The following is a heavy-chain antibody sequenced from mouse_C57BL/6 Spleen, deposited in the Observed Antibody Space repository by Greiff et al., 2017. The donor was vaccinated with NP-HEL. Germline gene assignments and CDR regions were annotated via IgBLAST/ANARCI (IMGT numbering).Heavy chain of an antibody. D-gene: IGHD1-1*01. V-gene: IGHV5-9-1*02. J-gene: IGHJ3*01. CDR3: TREGIYYGSSYLFAY. CDR1: GFTFSSYA. CDR2: ISSGGDYI. Sequence: EVQLQESGEGLVKPGGSLKLSCAASGFTFSSYAMSWVRQTPEKRLEWVAYISSGGDYIYYADTVKGRFTISRDNARNTLYLQMSSLKSEDTAMYYCTREGIYYGSSYLFAYWGQGTLVTVSA.